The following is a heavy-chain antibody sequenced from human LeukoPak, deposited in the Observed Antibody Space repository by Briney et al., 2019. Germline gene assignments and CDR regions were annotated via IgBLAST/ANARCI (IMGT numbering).Heavy chain of an antibody. D-gene: IGHD1-26*01. CDR1: GFTFGSYW. J-gene: IGHJ5*02. Sequence: GGSLRLSCAASGFTFGSYWMHWVRQAPGKGLVWVSHIDRDGRSTNYAGSVKGRFTISRDNARNTLFLQMNSLRDEDTAVYYCARDRGSTNWFDPWGQGTLVTVSS. CDR3: ARDRGSTNWFDP. CDR2: IDRDGRST. V-gene: IGHV3-74*01.